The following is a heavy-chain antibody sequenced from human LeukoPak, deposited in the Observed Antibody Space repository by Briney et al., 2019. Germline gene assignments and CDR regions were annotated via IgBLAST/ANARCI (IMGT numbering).Heavy chain of an antibody. CDR1: GYSISSGYY. D-gene: IGHD3-9*01. V-gene: IGHV4-34*01. CDR2: INHSGST. J-gene: IGHJ4*02. CDR3: ARGGLPTYYDILTGYYPSRHPLDY. Sequence: PSETLSLTCAVSGYSISSGYYWSWIRQPPGKGLEWIGEINHSGSTNYNPSLKSRVTISVDTSKNQFSLKLSSVTAADTAVYYCARGGLPTYYDILTGYYPSRHPLDYWGQGTLVTVSS.